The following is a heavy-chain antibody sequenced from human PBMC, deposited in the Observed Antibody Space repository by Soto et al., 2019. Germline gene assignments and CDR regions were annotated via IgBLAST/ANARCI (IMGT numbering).Heavy chain of an antibody. CDR1: GFTFSSYA. CDR3: AKYLGEAARMNTLTVDDFDI. CDR2: ISGSGGST. Sequence: EVQLLESGGGLVQPGGSLRLSCAASGFTFSSYAMSWVRQAPGKGLECVSAISGSGGSTYYADSVKGRFTISRDNSKKTLYLQMNSLRAEDTAVYYCAKYLGEAARMNTLTVDDFDIWGQWTMVTVSS. D-gene: IGHD3-16*01. J-gene: IGHJ3*02. V-gene: IGHV3-23*01.